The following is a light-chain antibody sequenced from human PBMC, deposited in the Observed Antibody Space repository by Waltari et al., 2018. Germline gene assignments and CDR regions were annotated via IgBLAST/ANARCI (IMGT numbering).Light chain of an antibody. J-gene: IGKJ4*01. CDR3: QQFNNYPPLT. CDR2: DAS. V-gene: IGKV1D-13*01. CDR1: QGISSA. Sequence: AIQLTQSPSSLSASVGDRVTITCRASQGISSALAWYQQKPGKAPKLLIYDASSLESGVPSRFSGSGSGTDFHLTISSLQPEDFATYYCQQFNNYPPLTFGGGTKVEIK.